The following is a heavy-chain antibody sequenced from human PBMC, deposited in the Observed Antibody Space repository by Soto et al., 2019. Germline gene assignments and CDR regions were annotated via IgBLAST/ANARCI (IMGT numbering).Heavy chain of an antibody. J-gene: IGHJ4*02. CDR3: AHDSGTHPAFDY. CDR2: IYWNDDK. D-gene: IGHD1-26*01. V-gene: IGHV2-5*01. Sequence: SGPYAGEPTQTLTLTCTFSGFSLSTSGVGVGWIRQPPGKALEWLALIYWNDDKRYSPSLKSRLTITKDTSKNQVVPTMTNMDPVDTATYYCAHDSGTHPAFDYWGQGTLVTVSS. CDR1: GFSLSTSGVG.